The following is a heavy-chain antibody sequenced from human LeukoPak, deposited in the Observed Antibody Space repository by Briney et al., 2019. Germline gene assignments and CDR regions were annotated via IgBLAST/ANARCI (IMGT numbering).Heavy chain of an antibody. V-gene: IGHV1-8*01. J-gene: IGHJ6*02. D-gene: IGHD3-3*01. CDR2: MNPNSGNT. CDR3: ARRKDFWSGLVGYYYGMDV. CDR1: GYTFTSYE. Sequence: GASVKVSCKASGYTFTSYEINWVRQATGQGLEWMGWMNPNSGNTGYAQKFQGRVTMTRNTSISTAYMELSSLRSEDTAVYYCARRKDFWSGLVGYYYGMDVWGQGTTVTVSS.